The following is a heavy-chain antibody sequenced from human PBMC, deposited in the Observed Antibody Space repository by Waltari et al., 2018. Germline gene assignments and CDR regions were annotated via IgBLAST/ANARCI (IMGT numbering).Heavy chain of an antibody. CDR3: ARGRLTAAAPGGYYYYYGMDV. CDR1: GGSFSGYY. Sequence: LLKPSETLSLTCAVYGGSFSGYYWSWIRQPPGKGLEWIGEINHSGSTNYNPSLKSRVTISVDTSKNQFSLKLSSVTAADTAVYYCARGRLTAAAPGGYYYYYGMDVWGQGTTVTVSS. V-gene: IGHV4-34*01. J-gene: IGHJ6*02. CDR2: INHSGST. D-gene: IGHD6-13*01.